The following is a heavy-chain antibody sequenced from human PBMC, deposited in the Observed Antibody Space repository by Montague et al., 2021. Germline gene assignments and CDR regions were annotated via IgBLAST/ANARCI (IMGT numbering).Heavy chain of an antibody. J-gene: IGHJ6*02. V-gene: IGHV4-39*01. CDR3: AITPASHDHGMDP. D-gene: IGHD4-23*01. CDR1: GGSISSDNYY. CDR2: IHYTGSA. Sequence: SETLSLTCTVSGGSISSDNYYWGWIRQPPGKGLEWIGSIHYTGSAYYNPSLNSRVTISVDTSKNQFSLKLSSVTAADTAVYYCAITPASHDHGMDPWGQGTTVTVSS.